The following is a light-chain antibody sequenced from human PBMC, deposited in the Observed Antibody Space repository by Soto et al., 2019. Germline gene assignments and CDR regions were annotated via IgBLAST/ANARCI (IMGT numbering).Light chain of an antibody. CDR3: QQRSNWPT. CDR2: GAS. CDR1: QSLSSNY. J-gene: IGKJ5*01. Sequence: EIVLTQSPGTLSLSPGERATLSCRASQSLSSNYLAWFRQKPGQAPRLLIYGASSRATGIPARFSGSGSGTDFTLTISSLEPEDFAVYYCQQRSNWPTFGQGTRLEIK. V-gene: IGKV3D-20*02.